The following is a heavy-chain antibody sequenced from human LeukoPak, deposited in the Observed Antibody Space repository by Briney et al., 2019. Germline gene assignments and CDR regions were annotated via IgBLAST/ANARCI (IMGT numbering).Heavy chain of an antibody. CDR3: ARGRGDSKGTSFDF. CDR2: IYHTGSA. J-gene: IGHJ4*02. Sequence: ASETLSLTCTVSGGSMNNYYWSWIRQSPAKGLEWIGYIYHTGSATYKPSLKSRVTLSLDTSKNQFSLKLSSVTAADTAVYYCARGRGDSKGTSFDFWGQGTLVTVSS. V-gene: IGHV4-59*01. D-gene: IGHD3-22*01. CDR1: GGSMNNYY.